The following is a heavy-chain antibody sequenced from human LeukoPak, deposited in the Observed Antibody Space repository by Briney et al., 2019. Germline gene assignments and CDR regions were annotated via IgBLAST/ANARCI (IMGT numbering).Heavy chain of an antibody. CDR1: GFTFDDYA. V-gene: IGHV3-9*01. CDR3: AKDIAGSFDY. Sequence: PGGSLRLSCAASGFTFDDYAMHWVRQAPGKGLEWVSGISWSSGSIGYADSVKGRFTISRDNAKNSLYLQMNSLRAEDTALYYCAKDIAGSFDYWGQGTLVTVSS. CDR2: ISWSSGSI. J-gene: IGHJ4*02.